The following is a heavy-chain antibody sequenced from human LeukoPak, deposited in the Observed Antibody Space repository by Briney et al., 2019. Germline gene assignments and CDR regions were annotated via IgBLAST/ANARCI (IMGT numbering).Heavy chain of an antibody. CDR3: APTIFGVGDWFDP. J-gene: IGHJ5*02. CDR1: GFTFSSYA. CDR2: ISGSGGST. Sequence: GGSLRLSCAASGFTFSSYAMSWVRQAPGKGLEWVSAISGSGGSTYYADSVKGRLTISRDNSKNTLYLQMNSLRAEDTAVYYCAPTIFGVGDWFDPWGQGTLVTVSS. D-gene: IGHD3-3*01. V-gene: IGHV3-23*01.